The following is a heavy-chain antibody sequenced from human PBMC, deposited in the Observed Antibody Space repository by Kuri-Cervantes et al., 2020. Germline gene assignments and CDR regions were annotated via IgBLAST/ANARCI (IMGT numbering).Heavy chain of an antibody. D-gene: IGHD6-13*01. V-gene: IGHV1-18*01. CDR2: ISAYNGNT. Sequence: ASVKVSCKASGYTFTSYGISWVRQAPGQGLEWMGWISAYNGNTSYAQKLQGRVTMTRDTSISTAYMELSRLRSDDTAVYYCASGIAGGGMDVWGQGTTVTVSS. CDR3: ASGIAGGGMDV. CDR1: GYTFTSYG. J-gene: IGHJ6*02.